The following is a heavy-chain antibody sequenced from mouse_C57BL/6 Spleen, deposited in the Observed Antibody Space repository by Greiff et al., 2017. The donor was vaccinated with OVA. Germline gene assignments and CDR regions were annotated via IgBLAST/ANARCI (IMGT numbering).Heavy chain of an antibody. D-gene: IGHD1-1*01. CDR3: EGISDYYGSIYAMDY. V-gene: IGHV10-1*01. Sequence: EVQVVESGGGLVQPKGSLKLSCAASGFSFNTYAMNWVRQAPGKGLEWVARIRSKSNNYATYYADSVKDRFTISRDDSESMLYLQMNNLKTEDTAMYYCEGISDYYGSIYAMDYWGQGTSVTVSS. CDR1: GFSFNTYA. J-gene: IGHJ4*01. CDR2: IRSKSNNYAT.